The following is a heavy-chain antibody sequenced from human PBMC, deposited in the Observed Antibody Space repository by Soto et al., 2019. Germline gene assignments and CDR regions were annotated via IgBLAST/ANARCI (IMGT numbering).Heavy chain of an antibody. CDR3: ARFVRHQLPTIDF. Sequence: ASVKVSCKASGYSFTGLDINWVRQATGQGLEWMGWMNPESRNTGYAQKFQGRVTMTRDTSISTAYMELTSLRSEDTAVYYCARFVRHQLPTIDFWGQGTLVTVSS. D-gene: IGHD2-2*01. V-gene: IGHV1-8*01. J-gene: IGHJ4*02. CDR2: MNPESRNT. CDR1: GYSFTGLD.